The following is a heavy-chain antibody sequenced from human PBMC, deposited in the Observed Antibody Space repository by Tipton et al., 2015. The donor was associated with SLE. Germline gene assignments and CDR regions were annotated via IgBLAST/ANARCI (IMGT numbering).Heavy chain of an antibody. V-gene: IGHV4-4*07. J-gene: IGHJ5*02. Sequence: TLSLTCTVSGGSIGSNYWNWIRQSTGKGLEWIGRFYTDGSTRHKPSPERRLRPSFVSRVTMSVDPSKNQFSLTLMSVTAADTAVYYCARDPYSTPTGAFEPWGQGTLVTVSS. CDR3: ARDPYSTPTGAFEP. CDR1: GGSIGSNY. CDR2: FYTDGST. D-gene: IGHD6-13*01.